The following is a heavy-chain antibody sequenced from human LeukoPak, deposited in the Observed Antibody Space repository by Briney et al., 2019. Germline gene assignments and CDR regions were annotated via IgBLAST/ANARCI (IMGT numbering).Heavy chain of an antibody. J-gene: IGHJ4*02. CDR3: ARRLTVLTMVRGANDY. CDR1: GGSISSSSYY. D-gene: IGHD3-10*01. Sequence: SETLSLTCTVSGGSISSSSYYWGWIRQPPGKGLEWIGSIYYSGSTYYNPSLKSRVTISVDTSKNQFSLKLSSVTAADTAVYYCARRLTVLTMVRGANDYWGQGTLVTVSS. CDR2: IYYSGST. V-gene: IGHV4-39*07.